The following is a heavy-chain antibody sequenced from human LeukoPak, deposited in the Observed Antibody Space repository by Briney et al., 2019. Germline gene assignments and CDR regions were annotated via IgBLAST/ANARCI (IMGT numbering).Heavy chain of an antibody. D-gene: IGHD3-16*01. J-gene: IGHJ5*02. Sequence: ASVKVSCKASGYTFTSYGISWVRQAPGQGLEWMGWISAYNGNTNYAQKLQGRVTMTTDTSTSTAYMELSRLRSDDTAVYYCAREGARRIMITFGGVRNWFDPWGQGTLVTVSS. CDR3: AREGARRIMITFGGVRNWFDP. CDR1: GYTFTSYG. CDR2: ISAYNGNT. V-gene: IGHV1-18*01.